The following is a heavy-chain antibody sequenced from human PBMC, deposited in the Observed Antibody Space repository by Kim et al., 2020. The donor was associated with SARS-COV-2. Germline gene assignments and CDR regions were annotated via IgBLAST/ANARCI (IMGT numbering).Heavy chain of an antibody. J-gene: IGHJ6*03. CDR1: GESLSDFS. Sequence: SETLSLTCAVFGESLSDFSWTWIRQSSGKGLQWIGEINQSGTTKYNPSLKSRVIISLDTSKNQFYLRVTSVTAADTAIYYCARGRVGVVPSPILGLGPFWKYPYTDVWGKGATVTVS. V-gene: IGHV4-34*10. CDR2: INQSGTT. CDR3: ARGRVGVVPSPILGLGPFWKYPYTDV. D-gene: IGHD3-3*01.